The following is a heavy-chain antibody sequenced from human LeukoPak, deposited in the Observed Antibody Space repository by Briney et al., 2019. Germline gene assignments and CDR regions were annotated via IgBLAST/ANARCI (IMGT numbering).Heavy chain of an antibody. D-gene: IGHD3-10*01. CDR1: GYTFTGYY. V-gene: IGHV1-2*02. CDR2: INPNSGGT. CDR3: APGDMVRGDVDAFVI. Sequence: ASVKVSCKAAGYTFTGYYMNWVRQAPGQGLEWMGWINPNSGGTNYAQKFQGRVTMTRDTSISTAYMELSRLRSDDTAVYYCAPGDMVRGDVDAFVIWGQGTMVTVSS. J-gene: IGHJ3*02.